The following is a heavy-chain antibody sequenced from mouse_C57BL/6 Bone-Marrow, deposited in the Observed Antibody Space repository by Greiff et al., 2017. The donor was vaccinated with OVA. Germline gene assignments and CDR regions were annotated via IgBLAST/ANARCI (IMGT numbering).Heavy chain of an antibody. V-gene: IGHV1-81*01. J-gene: IGHJ2*01. CDR2: IYPRSGNT. Sequence: VKLQESGAELARPGASVKLSCKASGYTFTSYGISWVKQRTGQGLEWIGEIYPRSGNTYYNEKFKGKATLTADKSSSTAYMELRSLTSEDSAVYFCARFWDSSGYFDYWGQGTTLTVSS. CDR1: GYTFTSYG. D-gene: IGHD3-2*02. CDR3: ARFWDSSGYFDY.